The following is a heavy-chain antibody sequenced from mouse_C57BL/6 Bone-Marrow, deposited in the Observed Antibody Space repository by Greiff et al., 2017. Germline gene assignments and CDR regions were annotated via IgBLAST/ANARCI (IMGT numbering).Heavy chain of an antibody. D-gene: IGHD3-2*02. CDR1: GYTFTSYT. CDR3: ARSETDQALDY. CDR2: INPSSGYT. Sequence: VKLQESGAELARPGASVKMSCKASGYTFTSYTMHWVKQRPGQGLEWIGYINPSSGYTKYNQKFKDKATLTADKSSSTAYMQLSSLTSEDSAVYYCARSETDQALDYWGQGTTLTVTS. V-gene: IGHV1-4*01. J-gene: IGHJ2*01.